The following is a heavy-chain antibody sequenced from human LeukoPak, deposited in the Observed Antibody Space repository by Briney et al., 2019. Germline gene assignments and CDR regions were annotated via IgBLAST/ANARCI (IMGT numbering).Heavy chain of an antibody. CDR3: ARASLDYDFWSGYVY. D-gene: IGHD3-3*01. Sequence: SETLSLTCAVYGGSFSGYYWSWIRQPPGKGLEWIGEINHSGSTNYNPSLKSRVTISVDTSKNQFPLKLSSVTAADTAVYYCARASLDYDFWSGYVYWGQGTLVTVSS. CDR2: INHSGST. V-gene: IGHV4-34*01. CDR1: GGSFSGYY. J-gene: IGHJ4*02.